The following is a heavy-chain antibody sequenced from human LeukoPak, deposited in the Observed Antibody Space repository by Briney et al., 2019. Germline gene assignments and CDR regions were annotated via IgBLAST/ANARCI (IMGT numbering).Heavy chain of an antibody. CDR3: TTDLFGSSWYPIDY. D-gene: IGHD6-13*01. J-gene: IGHJ4*02. Sequence: GGSLRLSCAASGFTFSNAWMSWVRQAPGKGLEWVGRIKSKTDGGTTDYAAPVKGRFTISRDDSKNTLYLQMNSLKTEDTAVYYCTTDLFGSSWYPIDYWGQGTLVTVSS. CDR1: GFTFSNAW. CDR2: IKSKTDGGTT. V-gene: IGHV3-15*01.